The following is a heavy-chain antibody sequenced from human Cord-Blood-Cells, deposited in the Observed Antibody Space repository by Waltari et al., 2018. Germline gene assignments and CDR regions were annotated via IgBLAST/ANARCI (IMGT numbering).Heavy chain of an antibody. CDR3: AHRTASGVAFDI. D-gene: IGHD6-13*01. Sequence: QITLKESGPTLVKPTQTLTLTCTFSGFSLSTSGPGTGWIRQPPGKALEWLALIYWDEDKRYSPSLKSRLTITKDTSKNQVVLTMTNMDPVDTATYYCAHRTASGVAFDIWGQGTMVTVSS. CDR1: GFSLSTSGPG. CDR2: IYWDEDK. J-gene: IGHJ3*02. V-gene: IGHV2-5*02.